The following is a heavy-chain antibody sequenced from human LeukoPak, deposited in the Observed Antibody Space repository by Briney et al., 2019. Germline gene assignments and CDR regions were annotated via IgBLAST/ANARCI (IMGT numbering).Heavy chain of an antibody. Sequence: PGGSLRLSCVASGFTFSSYGMHWVRQAPGKGLEWVAVIWYDGSNKYYADSVKGRFTISRDNSKNTLYLQMNSLRAEDTAVYYCARDPVVVVPAAISGWSDPWGQGTLVTVSS. CDR3: ARDPVVVVPAAISGWSDP. CDR1: GFTFSSYG. V-gene: IGHV3-33*01. CDR2: IWYDGSNK. J-gene: IGHJ5*02. D-gene: IGHD2-2*01.